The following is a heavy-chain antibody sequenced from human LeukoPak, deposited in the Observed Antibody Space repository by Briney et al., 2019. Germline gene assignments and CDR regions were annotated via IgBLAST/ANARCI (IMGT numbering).Heavy chain of an antibody. CDR2: MNSDGSIT. D-gene: IGHD3-22*01. Sequence: PGGSLRLSCAASGFTFSSFWMHWVRQAPGKGPVWVSSMNSDGSITTYADSVKGRFTISRDNSKNTLYLQMNSLRAEDTALYYCARAPFYYDSSGYPYFDGWGQGTLVTVSS. CDR3: ARAPFYYDSSGYPYFDG. CDR1: GFTFSSFW. V-gene: IGHV3-74*01. J-gene: IGHJ4*02.